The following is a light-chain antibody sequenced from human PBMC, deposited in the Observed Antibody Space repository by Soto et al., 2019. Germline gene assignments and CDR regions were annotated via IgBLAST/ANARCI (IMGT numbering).Light chain of an antibody. CDR3: QQYNNWPWP. CDR2: GAS. CDR1: QSVSSSY. V-gene: IGKV3-15*01. J-gene: IGKJ1*01. Sequence: EIVVKQSPGTLSLSKGERATLSCRASQSVSSSYLSWYQQKPGQAPRLVIYGASSRATGIPTRFSGSGSGTEFTLTISSLQSEDFAVYYCQQYNNWPWPFGQGSMVDIK.